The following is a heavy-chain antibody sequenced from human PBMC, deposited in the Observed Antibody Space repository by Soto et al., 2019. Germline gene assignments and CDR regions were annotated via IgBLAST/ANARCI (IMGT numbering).Heavy chain of an antibody. Sequence: SETLSLTCTVPGASISGYYWTWIRQPPGKGLEWIESISDGGRSNYNPSLKSRVTISVDTSKNQFSLKLTSVTAADTAVYYCARGVESLGPCGQGTLVTVSS. D-gene: IGHD2-2*01. J-gene: IGHJ5*02. CDR1: GASISGYY. V-gene: IGHV4-59*01. CDR3: ARGVESLGP. CDR2: ISDGGRS.